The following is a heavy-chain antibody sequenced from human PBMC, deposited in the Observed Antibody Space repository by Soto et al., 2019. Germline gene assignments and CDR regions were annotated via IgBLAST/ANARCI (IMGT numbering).Heavy chain of an antibody. CDR2: IYYSGST. J-gene: IGHJ5*02. Sequence: PSETLSLTCTVSGGSISSGGYYWSWIRQHPGKGLEWIGYIYYSGSTYYNPSLKSRVTISVDTSKNQFSLKLSSVTAADTAGDYCARDPTGWFVPWGQGTLVTVSS. V-gene: IGHV4-31*03. CDR1: GGSISSGGYY. CDR3: ARDPTGWFVP.